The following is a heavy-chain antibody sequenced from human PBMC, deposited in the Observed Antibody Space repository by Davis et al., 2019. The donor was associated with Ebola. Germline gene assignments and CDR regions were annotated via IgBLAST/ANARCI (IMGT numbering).Heavy chain of an antibody. J-gene: IGHJ6*02. CDR1: GGTFSSYA. D-gene: IGHD5-24*01. CDR3: ASLEMATIMSYYGMDV. CDR2: IIP. Sequence: SVKVSCKASGGTFSSYAISWVRQAPGQGLEWMGGIIPQKFQGRVTITADESTSTAYMELSSLRSEDTAVYYCASLEMATIMSYYGMDVWGQGTTVTVSS. V-gene: IGHV1-69*13.